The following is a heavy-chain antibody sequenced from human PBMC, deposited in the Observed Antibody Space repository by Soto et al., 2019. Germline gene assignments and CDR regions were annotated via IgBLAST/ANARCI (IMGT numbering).Heavy chain of an antibody. CDR1: GFTFSSYS. D-gene: IGHD1-1*01. CDR2: ISSSSSTI. V-gene: IGHV3-48*01. J-gene: IGHJ3*02. CDR3: ASPSTHWNDVMSEFVERVAFDI. Sequence: GGSLRLSCAASGFTFSSYSMNWVRQAPGKGLEWVSYISSSSSTIYYADSVKGRFTISRDNAKNSLYLQMNSLRAEDTAVYYCASPSTHWNDVMSEFVERVAFDIWGQGTMVTVSS.